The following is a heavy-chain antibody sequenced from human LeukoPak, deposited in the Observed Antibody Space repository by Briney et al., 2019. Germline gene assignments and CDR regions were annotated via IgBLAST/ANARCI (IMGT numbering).Heavy chain of an antibody. CDR3: AKNQYSSSWGLIVDYYYYYYMDV. D-gene: IGHD6-13*01. V-gene: IGHV3-23*01. CDR2: IISSGGST. CDR1: GFPFSSYA. J-gene: IGHJ6*03. Sequence: GGSLRLSCAASGFPFSSYAMSWVRQAPGKGLEWVASIISSGGSTYYADSVRGRFTISRDNSKNTVYLQMNTLRAEDTAVYYCAKNQYSSSWGLIVDYYYYYYMDVWGKGTTVTVSS.